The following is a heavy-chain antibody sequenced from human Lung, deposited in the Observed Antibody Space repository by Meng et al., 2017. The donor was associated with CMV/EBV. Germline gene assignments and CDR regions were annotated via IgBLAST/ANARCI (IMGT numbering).Heavy chain of an antibody. V-gene: IGHV4-4*02. D-gene: IGHD6-19*01. CDR2: VYHRGGT. CDR3: ARDPYATGWAG. CDR1: GGFLSIITW. Sequence: QMQRQKGGTGLVKPSGPQSRTCAVAGGFLSIITWWIGVRQPPGKGLELIGEVYHRGGTNYNPSLRGRVTISLDKSKNQFSLTLRSVTAADTAVYYCARDPYATGWAGWGQGTLVTVSS. J-gene: IGHJ4*02.